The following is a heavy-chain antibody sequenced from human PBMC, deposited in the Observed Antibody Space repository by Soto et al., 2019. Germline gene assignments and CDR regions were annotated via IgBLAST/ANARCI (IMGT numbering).Heavy chain of an antibody. Sequence: PGGSLRLSCAASGFTFSSYAMHWVRQAPGKGLEWVAVISYDGSNKYYADSVKGRFTISRDNSKNTLYLQMNSLRAEDTAVYYCASIYDSSRYHANIPDYSGQGTMVTVSS. J-gene: IGHJ4*02. CDR2: ISYDGSNK. CDR1: GFTFSSYA. V-gene: IGHV3-30-3*01. D-gene: IGHD3-22*01. CDR3: ASIYDSSRYHANIPDY.